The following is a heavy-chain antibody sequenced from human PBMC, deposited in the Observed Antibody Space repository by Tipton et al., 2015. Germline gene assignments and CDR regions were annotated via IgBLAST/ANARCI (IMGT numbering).Heavy chain of an antibody. J-gene: IGHJ4*01. Sequence: SLRLSCAASGFTFGGYAMHWVRQAPGKGLEWVSGISWNSGSRGYADSVKGRFTISRDNAKNSLYLQMNSLRAEDTALYYCAKDREAAALDPYYWGHGALVTVAS. V-gene: IGHV3-9*01. CDR1: GFTFGGYA. CDR2: ISWNSGSR. CDR3: AKDREAAALDPYY. D-gene: IGHD6-25*01.